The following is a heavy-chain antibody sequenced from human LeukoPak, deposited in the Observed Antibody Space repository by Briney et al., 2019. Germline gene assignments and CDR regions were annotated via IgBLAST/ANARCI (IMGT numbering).Heavy chain of an antibody. V-gene: IGHV4-4*02. Sequence: TSGTLSLTCAVSGGSISSSNWWSWVRQPPGKGLEWIGEIYHSGSTYYNPSLKSRVTISVDTSKNQFSLKLSSVTAADTAVFYCVRYVVSGSGIYYFDYWGQGTLVTVSS. CDR2: IYHSGST. J-gene: IGHJ4*02. D-gene: IGHD3-10*01. CDR3: VRYVVSGSGIYYFDY. CDR1: GGSISSSNW.